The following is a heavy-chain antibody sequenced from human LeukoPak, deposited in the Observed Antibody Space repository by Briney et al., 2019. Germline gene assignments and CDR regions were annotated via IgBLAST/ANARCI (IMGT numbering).Heavy chain of an antibody. V-gene: IGHV4-59*01. Sequence: SETLSLTCTVSGGSISSYYWSWIRQPPGKGLEWIGYIYYSGSTNYNPSLKSRVTISVDTSKNQFSLKLSSVTAADTAVYYCAREKAAADYYYYYGMDVWGQGTTVTVSS. CDR1: GGSISSYY. CDR3: AREKAAADYYYYYGMDV. D-gene: IGHD6-13*01. CDR2: IYYSGST. J-gene: IGHJ6*02.